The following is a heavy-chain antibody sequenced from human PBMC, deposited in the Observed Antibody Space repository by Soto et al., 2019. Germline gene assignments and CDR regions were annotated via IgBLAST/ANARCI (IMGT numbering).Heavy chain of an antibody. V-gene: IGHV1-18*01. CDR3: ARDALSGRTGFDY. D-gene: IGHD6-19*01. Sequence: QVQLVQSGADVKKPGASVTVSCKASGDTFTSYGISWVRQAPGQGLEWMGWVTADKGNTNYAQKFQGRVTMTTDTSTSTAYMELRSLRSDDTAVYYCARDALSGRTGFDYWGQGTLFTVSS. J-gene: IGHJ4*02. CDR1: GDTFTSYG. CDR2: VTADKGNT.